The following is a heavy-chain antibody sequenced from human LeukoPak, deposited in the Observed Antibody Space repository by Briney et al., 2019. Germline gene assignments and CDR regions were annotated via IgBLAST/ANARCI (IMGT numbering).Heavy chain of an antibody. J-gene: IGHJ4*02. Sequence: GASVKVSCKASGYTFTAYYMHWVRQAPGQGLEWMGWINPNTGGTNYAQKFQGRVTMTSDTSINTAYMELNRLRSDDTAVYYCATRPWGYTYGYFDYWGQGTLVTVSS. CDR2: INPNTGGT. CDR1: GYTFTAYY. CDR3: ATRPWGYTYGYFDY. D-gene: IGHD5-18*01. V-gene: IGHV1-2*02.